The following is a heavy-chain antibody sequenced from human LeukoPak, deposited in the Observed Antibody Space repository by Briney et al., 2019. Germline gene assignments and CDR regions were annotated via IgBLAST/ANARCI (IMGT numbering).Heavy chain of an antibody. D-gene: IGHD3-10*01. J-gene: IGHJ6*03. V-gene: IGHV3-23*01. Sequence: GGSLRLSCAASGFTFSSYAMSWVRLAPGKGLEWVSAISGSGGSTYYADSVKGRFTISRDNSKNTLYLQMNSLRAEDTALYYCARDRYGSGTMDVWGKGTTVTVSS. CDR3: ARDRYGSGTMDV. CDR2: ISGSGGST. CDR1: GFTFSSYA.